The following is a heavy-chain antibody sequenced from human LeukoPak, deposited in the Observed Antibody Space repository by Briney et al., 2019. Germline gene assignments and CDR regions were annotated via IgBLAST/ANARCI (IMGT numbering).Heavy chain of an antibody. J-gene: IGHJ3*02. CDR3: ARGVASSSWYSPAGDAFDI. CDR2: IYSGGST. Sequence: PGGSLRLSCAASGFTVSSNYMSWVRQAPGKGLEWVSVIYSGGSTYYADSVKGRFTISRDNSKNTLYLQMNSLRAEDTAVYYCARGVASSSWYSPAGDAFDIWGQGTMVTVSS. V-gene: IGHV3-53*01. D-gene: IGHD6-13*01. CDR1: GFTVSSNY.